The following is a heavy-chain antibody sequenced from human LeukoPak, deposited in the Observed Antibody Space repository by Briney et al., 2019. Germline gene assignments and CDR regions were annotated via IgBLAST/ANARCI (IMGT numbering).Heavy chain of an antibody. J-gene: IGHJ4*02. Sequence: ASVTVSCKVSGYTLTELSMHWVRQAPGKGREWMGGFYPLDGETIYAQKFQGRVTMTEDTSTDPAYMELSSLRSEDTAVYYCATGRYGNFSYFDYWGQGTQVTVSS. D-gene: IGHD4-11*01. V-gene: IGHV1-24*01. CDR3: ATGRYGNFSYFDY. CDR1: GYTLTELS. CDR2: FYPLDGET.